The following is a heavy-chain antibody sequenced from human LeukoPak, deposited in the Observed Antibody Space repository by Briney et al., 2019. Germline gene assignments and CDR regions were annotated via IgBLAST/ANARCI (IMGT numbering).Heavy chain of an antibody. D-gene: IGHD3-16*02. J-gene: IGHJ4*02. Sequence: PGGSLRLSCAASGFTFSSYGMHWVRQAPGKGLEWVAVISDDGSNEYYVDSVKGRFTISRDNAKNSLYLQMNSLRAEDTAVYYCARAPKYDYVWGSYRYTDYWGQGTLVTVSS. CDR1: GFTFSSYG. CDR3: ARAPKYDYVWGSYRYTDY. V-gene: IGHV3-30*03. CDR2: ISDDGSNE.